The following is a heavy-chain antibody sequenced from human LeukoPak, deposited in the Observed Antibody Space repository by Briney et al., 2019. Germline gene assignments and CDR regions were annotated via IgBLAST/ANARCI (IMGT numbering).Heavy chain of an antibody. D-gene: IGHD2-2*01. V-gene: IGHV3-30-3*01. CDR2: ISYDGSNK. J-gene: IGHJ4*02. CDR3: ARDPKLDIVVVPAATFDY. Sequence: GGSLRLSCAASGFTFSSYAMHWVRQAPGKGLEWVAVISYDGSNKYYADSVKGRFTNSRDNSKNTLYLQMNSLRAEDTAVYYCARDPKLDIVVVPAATFDYWGQGTLVTVSS. CDR1: GFTFSSYA.